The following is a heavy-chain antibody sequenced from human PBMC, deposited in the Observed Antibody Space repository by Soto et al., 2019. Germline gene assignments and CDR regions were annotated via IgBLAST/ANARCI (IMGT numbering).Heavy chain of an antibody. Sequence: QVPLVESGGGVVQPGRSLRLSCAASGFTFSSYTMHWVRQAPGKGLECVAVISYDGSNKYYADSVKGRFTISRDNSKNELYLHMNSLRAEDTAMYYCENVPYESSGYHPDYWGQGTLVTVSS. J-gene: IGHJ4*02. CDR2: ISYDGSNK. CDR1: GFTFSSYT. V-gene: IGHV3-30-3*01. CDR3: ENVPYESSGYHPDY. D-gene: IGHD3-22*01.